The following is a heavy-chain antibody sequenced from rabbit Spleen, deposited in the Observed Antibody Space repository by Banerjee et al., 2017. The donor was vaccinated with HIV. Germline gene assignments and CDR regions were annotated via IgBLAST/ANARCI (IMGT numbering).Heavy chain of an antibody. CDR1: GFSFSSSDY. J-gene: IGHJ6*01. Sequence: QSLEESGGDLVKPGASLTLTCTASGFSFSSSDYVCWVRQAPGKGLEWIACINTYTAKSVYATWATGRFTISRTSSTTVTLQMTSLTAADTATYFCARDTSSSFSSYGMDLWGPGTLVTVS. CDR3: ARDTSSSFSSYGMDL. V-gene: IGHV1S40*01. CDR2: INTYTAKS. D-gene: IGHD1-1*01.